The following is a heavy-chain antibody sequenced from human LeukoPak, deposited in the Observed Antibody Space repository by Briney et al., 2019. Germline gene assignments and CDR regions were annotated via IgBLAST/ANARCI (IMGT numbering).Heavy chain of an antibody. CDR1: GYSITSVYW. V-gene: IGHV4-38-2*01. D-gene: IGHD3-22*01. J-gene: IGHJ4*02. CDR3: ARVGGNDSSGHYSVDY. Sequence: PSETLSLTCAVSGYSITSVYWWGWIRQTPGRGLEWIGSLHHSGSTSYNPSLKSRVTISVATSKNQFSRRLSSVTAADTAVYYCARVGGNDSSGHYSVDYWGQGTLVTVSS. CDR2: LHHSGST.